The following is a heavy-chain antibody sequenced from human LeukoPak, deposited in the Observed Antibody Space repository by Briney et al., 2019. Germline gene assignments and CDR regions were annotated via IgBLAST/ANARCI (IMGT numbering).Heavy chain of an antibody. CDR3: ARDRILTGSDSSWFDP. V-gene: IGHV4-59*01. CDR2: IYYSGST. D-gene: IGHD3-9*01. CDR1: GGSISSYY. J-gene: IGHJ5*02. Sequence: SETLSLTCTVSGGSISSYYWSWIRQPPGKGLEWIGYIYYSGSTNYNPSLKSRVTISVDTSKNQFSLKLSSVTAADTAVYYCARDRILTGSDSSWFDPWGQGTLVTVSS.